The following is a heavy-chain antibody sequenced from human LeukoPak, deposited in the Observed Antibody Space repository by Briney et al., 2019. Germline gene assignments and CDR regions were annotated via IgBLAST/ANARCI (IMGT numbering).Heavy chain of an antibody. J-gene: IGHJ3*01. D-gene: IGHD2-21*02. CDR1: GFTFTTYW. CDR2: ISDRGDST. Sequence: GGSLRLSCAASGFTFTTYWMSWVRQAPGKGLEWVSVISDRGDSTYYADSVKGRFTISRDSSKNTLYLQMNSLGGEDTALYYCAKGRWGLTINNFDLWGQGTMVTVSS. CDR3: AKGRWGLTINNFDL. V-gene: IGHV3-23*01.